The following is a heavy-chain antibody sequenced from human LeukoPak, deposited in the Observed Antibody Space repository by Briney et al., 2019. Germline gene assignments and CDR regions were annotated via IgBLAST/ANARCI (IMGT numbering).Heavy chain of an antibody. Sequence: GGSLRLSCAASGFTFSSYAMSWVRQAPGKRLEWVSAISGSGGGTYYADSVKGRFTISRDNSKNTLYLQMSSLRAEDTAVYYCAKEPSYCTNGVCYSRVFDRWGQGTLVTVSS. CDR2: ISGSGGGT. D-gene: IGHD2-8*01. CDR1: GFTFSSYA. CDR3: AKEPSYCTNGVCYSRVFDR. J-gene: IGHJ5*02. V-gene: IGHV3-23*01.